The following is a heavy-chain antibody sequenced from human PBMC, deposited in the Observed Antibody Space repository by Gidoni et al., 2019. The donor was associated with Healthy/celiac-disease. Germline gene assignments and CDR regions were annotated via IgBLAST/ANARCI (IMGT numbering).Heavy chain of an antibody. CDR2: IIGSGGST. CDR1: RFTFSRYA. J-gene: IGHJ5*02. D-gene: IGHD3-22*01. Sequence: EVQLLESGGGLVQPGGSLRLSCAASRFTFSRYAMPWVRQAPGKGLEWVSAIIGSGGSTYYADSVKGRFTISRDNSKNTLYLQMNSLRAEDTAVYYCAKDSTYYYDSSGYPREGWFDPWGQGTLVTVSS. V-gene: IGHV3-23*01. CDR3: AKDSTYYYDSSGYPREGWFDP.